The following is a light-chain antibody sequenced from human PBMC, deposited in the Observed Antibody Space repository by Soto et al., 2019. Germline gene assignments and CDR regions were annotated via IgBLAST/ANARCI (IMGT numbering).Light chain of an antibody. J-gene: IGKJ1*01. CDR2: GAS. CDR3: QQYGSSPPT. V-gene: IGKV3-20*01. CDR1: QSVSTNY. Sequence: EIVLTQSPGTLPLSPGERATLSCRASQSVSTNYLAWYQRKPGQAPRLLIYGASNRATGIPDRFSGSGSGTDFTLTITRLEPEDFAVYYCQQYGSSPPTFGQGTKVEIK.